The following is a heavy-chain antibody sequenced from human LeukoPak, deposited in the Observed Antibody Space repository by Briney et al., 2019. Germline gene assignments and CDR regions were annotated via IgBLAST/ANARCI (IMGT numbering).Heavy chain of an antibody. D-gene: IGHD3-22*01. V-gene: IGHV3-15*07. Sequence: GGSLRLSCVASGFIVSNNYMNWVRQAPGKGLEWVGRIKSKTDGGTTDYAAPVKGRFTISRDDSKNTLYLQMNSLKTEDTAVYYCTTGRVVIDYWGQGTLVTVSS. J-gene: IGHJ4*02. CDR3: TTGRVVIDY. CDR2: IKSKTDGGTT. CDR1: GFIVSNNY.